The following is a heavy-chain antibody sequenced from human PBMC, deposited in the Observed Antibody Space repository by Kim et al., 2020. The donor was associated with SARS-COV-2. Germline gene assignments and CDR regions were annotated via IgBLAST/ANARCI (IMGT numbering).Heavy chain of an antibody. J-gene: IGHJ4*02. CDR1: GGPFSGYY. Sequence: SETLSLTCAVYGGPFSGYYWSWIRQPPGKGLEWIGEINHSGSTNYNPSLKSRVTISVDTSKNQFSLKLSSVTAADTAVYYCASADKTTVTTLDYWGQGTLVTVSS. CDR2: INHSGST. V-gene: IGHV4-34*01. D-gene: IGHD4-17*01. CDR3: ASADKTTVTTLDY.